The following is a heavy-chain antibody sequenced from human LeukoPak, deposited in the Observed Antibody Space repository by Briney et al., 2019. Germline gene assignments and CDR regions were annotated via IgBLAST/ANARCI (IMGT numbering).Heavy chain of an antibody. CDR3: AKDQGTIAVAGFDY. CDR1: GFTFSSYG. V-gene: IGHV3-23*01. D-gene: IGHD6-19*01. J-gene: IGHJ4*02. Sequence: GRSLRLSCAASGFTFSSYGMHWVRQAPGKGLEWVSDVSGSGGSTHYADSVKGRFTISRDNSKNTLFLQMNSLRTEDTAVYYCAKDQGTIAVAGFDYWGQGTLVTVSS. CDR2: VSGSGGST.